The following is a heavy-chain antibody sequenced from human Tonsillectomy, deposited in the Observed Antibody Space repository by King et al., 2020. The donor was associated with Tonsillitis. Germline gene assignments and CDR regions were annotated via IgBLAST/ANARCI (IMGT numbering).Heavy chain of an antibody. CDR1: GGSISTFF. Sequence: QLQESGPGLMKPSETLSLTCTVSGGSISTFFWSWIRQPAGKGLEWIGRIYITGSTDYNPSLKSRITMSVDTSKNQFSLKLNSVTAADTAVCYCAREAGGSRNLDYWGQGTLVTVSS. CDR2: IYITGST. D-gene: IGHD1-26*01. J-gene: IGHJ4*02. CDR3: AREAGGSRNLDY. V-gene: IGHV4-4*07.